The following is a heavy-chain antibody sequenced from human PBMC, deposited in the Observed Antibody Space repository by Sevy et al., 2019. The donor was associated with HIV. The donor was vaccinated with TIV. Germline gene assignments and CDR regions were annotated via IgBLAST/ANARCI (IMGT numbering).Heavy chain of an antibody. Sequence: GSLRLYCTASGFTFGEYSMSWFRQAPGKGLEWVSLIRSQVYGGTTEYAASVKGRFTISRDDSKSIAYLQMSSLKTEDTAVYYCTRGRRVYADYGVDYWAQGTLVTVSS. CDR2: IRSQVYGGTT. CDR3: TRGRRVYADYGVDY. J-gene: IGHJ4*02. CDR1: GFTFGEYS. D-gene: IGHD4-17*01. V-gene: IGHV3-49*03.